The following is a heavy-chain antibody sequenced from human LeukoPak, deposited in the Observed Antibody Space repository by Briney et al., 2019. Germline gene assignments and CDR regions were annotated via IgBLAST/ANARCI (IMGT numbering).Heavy chain of an antibody. CDR2: IQSSVSS. J-gene: IGHJ5*02. V-gene: IGHV4-59*08. CDR1: GDSISSYY. CDR3: ARGASSGFWFDP. D-gene: IGHD3-22*01. Sequence: SETLSLTCTVSGDSISSYYWSWIRQPPGKGLEWIGCIQSSVSSTYNPSLKSRITISVDTSNNNFSLKLSSVTAADTAVYYCARGASSGFWFDPWGQGTLVTVSS.